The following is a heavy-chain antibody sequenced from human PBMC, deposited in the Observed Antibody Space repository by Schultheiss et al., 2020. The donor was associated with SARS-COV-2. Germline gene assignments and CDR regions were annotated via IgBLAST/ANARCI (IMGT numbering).Heavy chain of an antibody. CDR2: IYHSGST. J-gene: IGHJ3*02. Sequence: SETLSLTCTVSGGSISSYYWSWIRQPPGKGLEWIGSIYHSGSTYYNPSLKSRVTISVDTSKNQFSLKLSSVTAADTAVYYCARRDGSYYDDAFDIWGQGTMVTVSS. CDR1: GGSISSYY. D-gene: IGHD1-26*01. CDR3: ARRDGSYYDDAFDI. V-gene: IGHV4-59*08.